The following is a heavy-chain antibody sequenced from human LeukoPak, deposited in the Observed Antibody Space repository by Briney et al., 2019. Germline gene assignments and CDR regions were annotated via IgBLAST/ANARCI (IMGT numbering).Heavy chain of an antibody. CDR1: GFTFSSSA. CDR2: ISRDGSNK. J-gene: IGHJ3*02. CDR3: ARVRQSSGWSFDAFDI. D-gene: IGHD6-19*01. V-gene: IGHV3-30-3*01. Sequence: GGSLRLSCVTSGFTFSSSAMHWVRQAPGKGLEWVAVISRDGSNKFYAGSVMGRFTISRDNSKNTLYLQMNSLRTEDTAVYFCARVRQSSGWSFDAFDIWGQGTMVTVSS.